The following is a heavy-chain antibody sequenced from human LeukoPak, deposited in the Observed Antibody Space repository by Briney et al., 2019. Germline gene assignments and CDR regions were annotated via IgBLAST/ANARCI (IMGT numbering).Heavy chain of an antibody. J-gene: IGHJ6*02. CDR1: GFTFNTYS. CDR2: ISGRRSYI. CDR3: AREDKGMDV. Sequence: PGGSLRLVCVASGFTFNTYSMNGVRQAPGKGLEWVSSISGRRSYIYYADSEKGRFTISRDNDKNSLYLQMNSLRHEDTAVYYCAREDKGMDVWGQGTTVTVSS. V-gene: IGHV3-21*01.